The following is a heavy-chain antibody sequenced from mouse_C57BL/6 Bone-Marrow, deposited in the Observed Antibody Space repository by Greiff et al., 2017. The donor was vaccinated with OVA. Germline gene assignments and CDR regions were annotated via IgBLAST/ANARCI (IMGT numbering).Heavy chain of an antibody. J-gene: IGHJ4*01. Sequence: VQLQQSGAELVRPGTSVKLSCKASGYTFTSYWMHWVKQRPGHGLEWIGVIDPSDSSTNYNQKFKGKATLTVDTSSSTAYMQLSSLTSEDSAVDYCARGVYYAMDYWGQGTAVTVSS. CDR2: IDPSDSST. CDR1: GYTFTSYW. CDR3: ARGVYYAMDY. V-gene: IGHV1-59*01.